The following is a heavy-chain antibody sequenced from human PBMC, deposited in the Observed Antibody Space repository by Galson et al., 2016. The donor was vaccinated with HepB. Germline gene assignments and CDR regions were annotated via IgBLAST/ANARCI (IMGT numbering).Heavy chain of an antibody. V-gene: IGHV4-59*01. D-gene: IGHD3-10*01. J-gene: IGHJ6*02. CDR3: ARVEITMVRGVPYYNYGMDV. CDR2: IYSTTGT. Sequence: SETLSLTCTVSGDSISIYYWTWIRQPPGKGLEWIAYIYSTTGTNYSPSLKSRVTISVDTSKNQFSLKLSSVTAADTAAYYCARVEITMVRGVPYYNYGMDVWGQGTTVTVSS. CDR1: GDSISIYY.